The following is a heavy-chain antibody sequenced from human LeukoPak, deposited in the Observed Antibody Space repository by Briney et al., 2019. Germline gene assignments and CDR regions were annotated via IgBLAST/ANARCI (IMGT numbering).Heavy chain of an antibody. CDR2: INHSGST. D-gene: IGHD3-22*01. Sequence: SETLSLTCAVYGGSFSGYYWSWIRQPPGKGLEWIGEINHSGSTYYNPSLKSRVTISVDTSKNQFSLKLSSVTAADTAVYYCARSLPYYDSSGYYTDYWGQGTLVTVSS. J-gene: IGHJ4*02. CDR3: ARSLPYYDSSGYYTDY. V-gene: IGHV4-34*01. CDR1: GGSFSGYY.